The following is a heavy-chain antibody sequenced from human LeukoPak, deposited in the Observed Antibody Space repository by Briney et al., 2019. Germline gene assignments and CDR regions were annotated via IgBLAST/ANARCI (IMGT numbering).Heavy chain of an antibody. D-gene: IGHD3-22*01. J-gene: IGHJ4*02. CDR3: AKEGKPTYYYDSSGRADFDY. V-gene: IGHV1-2*02. CDR2: INPNSGGT. Sequence: ASVKVSCKASGYTFTGYYMHWVRQAPGQGLEWMGWINPNSGGTNYAQKFQGRVTMTRDTSISTAYMELSRLRSEDTAVYYCAKEGKPTYYYDSSGRADFDYWGQGTLVTVSS. CDR1: GYTFTGYY.